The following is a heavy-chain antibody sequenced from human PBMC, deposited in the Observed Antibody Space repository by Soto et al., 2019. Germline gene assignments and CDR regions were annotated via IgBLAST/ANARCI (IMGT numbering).Heavy chain of an antibody. CDR1: GGTFSSYA. Sequence: QVQLVQSGAEVKKPGSSVKVSCKASGGTFSSYAISWVRQAPGQGLEWMGGIIPIFGTAKYAQKFQGRVTITADESTSTAYMELSSLRSEDTAVYYCARARAVVVPAAIPAVYYYGMDVWGQGTTVTVSS. V-gene: IGHV1-69*01. D-gene: IGHD2-2*01. CDR3: ARARAVVVPAAIPAVYYYGMDV. CDR2: IIPIFGTA. J-gene: IGHJ6*02.